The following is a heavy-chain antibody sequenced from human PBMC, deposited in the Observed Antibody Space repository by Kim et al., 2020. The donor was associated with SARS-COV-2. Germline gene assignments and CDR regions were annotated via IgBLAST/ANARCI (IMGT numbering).Heavy chain of an antibody. CDR3: ARDLDSSDWNIYPPSRPFDH. Sequence: ASVKVSCKTSGYTFTSYGITWVRQAPGQGPEWMGWISAYNDHTKYAQKFQGRVTMTTDTSRNTAHMELRSLRSDDTAVYYCARDLDSSDWNIYPPSRPFDHWGQGTQVTVSS. CDR1: GYTFTSYG. D-gene: IGHD6-19*01. CDR2: ISAYNDHT. J-gene: IGHJ4*02. V-gene: IGHV1-18*04.